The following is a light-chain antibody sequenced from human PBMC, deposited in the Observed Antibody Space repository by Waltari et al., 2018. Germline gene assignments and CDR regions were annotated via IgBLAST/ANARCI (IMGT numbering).Light chain of an antibody. CDR3: QVWDTSPL. V-gene: IGLV3-9*01. CDR1: NIGSKS. CDR2: RDN. Sequence: SYGLTQPLSVSVALGETARITCGGDNIGSKSVHWYQQKAGQAPVLVIYRDNKRPSGIPEQYSGSNSGNTATLTITGAQGGDEADYFCQVWDTSPLFGGGTRLTVL. J-gene: IGLJ2*01.